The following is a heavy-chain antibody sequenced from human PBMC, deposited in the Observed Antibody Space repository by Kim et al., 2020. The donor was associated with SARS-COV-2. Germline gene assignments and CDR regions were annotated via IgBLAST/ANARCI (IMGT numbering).Heavy chain of an antibody. CDR2: ISSSSSTI. V-gene: IGHV3-48*02. CDR3: ARVTFMGYGSGSYYHYYYYGMDV. J-gene: IGHJ6*02. CDR1: GFTFSSYS. Sequence: GGSLRLSCAASGFTFSSYSMNWVRQAPGKGLEWVSYISSSSSTIYYADSVKGRFTISSDNAKNSLYLQMNSLRDEDTAVYYCARVTFMGYGSGSYYHYYYYGMDVSGQGTTGTVSS. D-gene: IGHD3-10*01.